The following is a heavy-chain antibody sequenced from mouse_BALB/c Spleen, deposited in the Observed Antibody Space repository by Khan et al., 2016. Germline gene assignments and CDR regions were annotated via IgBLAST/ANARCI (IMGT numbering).Heavy chain of an antibody. J-gene: IGHJ3*01. Sequence: QIQLVQSGPELKKPGETVKISCKASGYTFTNYGMNWVKQAPGKGLKWMGWIHTSTGDPTYAEEFKGRVAFSLETSASPSYLQLNNRKVEDTATYFCARPARATFAYWGQGTLVTVSA. CDR1: GYTFTNYG. D-gene: IGHD3-1*01. CDR2: IHTSTGDP. CDR3: ARPARATFAY. V-gene: IGHV9-3*02.